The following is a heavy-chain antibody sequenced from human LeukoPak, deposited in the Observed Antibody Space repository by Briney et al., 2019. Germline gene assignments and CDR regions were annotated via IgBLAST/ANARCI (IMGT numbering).Heavy chain of an antibody. CDR2: ISAYNGNT. J-gene: IGHJ4*02. CDR1: GYTFTSYG. CDR3: ARLYYYDSSGYYLIDY. V-gene: IGHV1-18*01. Sequence: GASVTVSCKASGYTFTSYGISWVRQAPGQGLEWMGWISAYNGNTNYAQKLQGRVTMTTDASTSTAYMELRSLRSDDTAVYYCARLYYYDSSGYYLIDYWGQGTLVTVSS. D-gene: IGHD3-22*01.